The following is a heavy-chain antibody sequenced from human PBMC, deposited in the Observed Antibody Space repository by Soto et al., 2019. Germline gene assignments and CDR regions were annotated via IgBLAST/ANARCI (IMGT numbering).Heavy chain of an antibody. CDR3: ASQDSGNFGSYYYYGMDV. D-gene: IGHD1-26*01. CDR1: GGTFSSYA. J-gene: IGHJ6*02. Sequence: QVQLVQSGAEVKKPGSSVKVSCKASGGTFSSYAITWVRQAPGQGLEWMGGIIPIFGTANYAQKFQGRVTITADESTSTPYMELSSLRSEDTAVYYCASQDSGNFGSYYYYGMDVWGQGTTVTVSS. CDR2: IIPIFGTA. V-gene: IGHV1-69*12.